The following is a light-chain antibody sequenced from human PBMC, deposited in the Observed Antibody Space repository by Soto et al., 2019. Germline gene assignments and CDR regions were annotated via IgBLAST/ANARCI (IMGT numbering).Light chain of an antibody. CDR1: SSDVGGYNY. J-gene: IGLJ3*02. CDR2: EVT. V-gene: IGLV2-8*01. CDR3: SSHAGIINVV. Sequence: QSVLTQPPSASGSPGQSVTISCIGTSSDVGGYNYVSWYQQHPGKAPKLIIYEVTKRPSGVPDRFSGSKSGNTASLTVSGLLAEDEADYYCSSHAGIINVVFGGGTKVTVL.